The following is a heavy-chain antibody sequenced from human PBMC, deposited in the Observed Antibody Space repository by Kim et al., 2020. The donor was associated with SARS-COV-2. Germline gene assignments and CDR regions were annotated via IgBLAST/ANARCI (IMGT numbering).Heavy chain of an antibody. CDR2: ISGDGSNT. V-gene: IGHV3-74*01. Sequence: GGSLRLSCAASQFTFSYYWMHWVRQAPGKGLVWVSRISGDGSNTRYADSVKGRFTISRDNAKNTLYLEMNGLRAEDTAVYYCVRSDYCSSSSCYNNLQWAYWVAPWGPGTLVTVSS. CDR3: VRSDYCSSSSCYNNLQWAYWVAP. CDR1: QFTFSYYW. J-gene: IGHJ5*02. D-gene: IGHD2-15*01.